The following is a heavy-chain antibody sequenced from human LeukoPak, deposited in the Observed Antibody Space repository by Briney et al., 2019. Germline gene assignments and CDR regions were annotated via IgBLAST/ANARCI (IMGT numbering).Heavy chain of an antibody. CDR1: GYTFTSYG. CDR2: ISAYNGNT. D-gene: IGHD3-9*01. Sequence: ASVKVSCKASGYTFTSYGISWVRQAPGQGLEWMGWISAYNGNTNYAQKLQGRVTMTTDTSTKTAYMEMRSLRSDDTAGCYCARVNTIIRYFDWSNNWFDPWGQGTLVTVSS. J-gene: IGHJ5*02. V-gene: IGHV1-18*01. CDR3: ARVNTIIRYFDWSNNWFDP.